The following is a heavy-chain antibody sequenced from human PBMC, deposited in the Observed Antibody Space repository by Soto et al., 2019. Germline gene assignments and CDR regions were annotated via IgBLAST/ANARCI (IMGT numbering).Heavy chain of an antibody. D-gene: IGHD3-3*02. V-gene: IGHV3-30*18. CDR3: AKDLAFLEWLFDY. J-gene: IGHJ4*02. CDR1: GFTFSSYG. Sequence: GGSLRLSCAASGFTFSSYGMHWVRQAPGKGLEWVAVISYDGSNKYYADSVKGRFTISRDNSKNTLYLQMNSLRAEDTAVYYCAKDLAFLEWLFDYWGQGTLVTVSS. CDR2: ISYDGSNK.